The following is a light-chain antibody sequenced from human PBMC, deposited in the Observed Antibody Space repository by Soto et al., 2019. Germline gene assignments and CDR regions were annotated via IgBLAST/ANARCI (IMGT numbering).Light chain of an antibody. CDR1: QSFSIN. CDR3: QQYNNWPLT. Sequence: EIVMTQSPPTLSVSPGERATLSCRASQSFSINLAWFQQKPGQAPRLLIYGASTRATGIPARFSGSGSGTEFTLTISSLQSEDFAVYYCQQYNNWPLTFGGGTKVEIK. J-gene: IGKJ4*01. CDR2: GAS. V-gene: IGKV3-15*01.